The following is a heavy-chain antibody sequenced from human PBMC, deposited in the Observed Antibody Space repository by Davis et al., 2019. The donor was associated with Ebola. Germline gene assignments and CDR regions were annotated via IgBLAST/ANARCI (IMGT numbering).Heavy chain of an antibody. CDR1: GGSFSGYY. CDR3: ARRGRAMDV. D-gene: IGHD6-13*01. Sequence: MPSETLSLTCAVYGGSFSGYYWSWIRQPPGKGLEWIGNIYSSGSTYYSPSLQSRVTISVDTSKNQFSLKLSSVIAADTAVYYCARRGRAMDVWGQGTTVTVSS. CDR2: IYSSGST. V-gene: IGHV4-34*01. J-gene: IGHJ6*02.